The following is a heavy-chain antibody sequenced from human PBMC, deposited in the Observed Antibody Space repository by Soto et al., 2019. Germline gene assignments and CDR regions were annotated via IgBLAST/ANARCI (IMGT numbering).Heavy chain of an antibody. Sequence: QVQLVQSGAEVKKPGASVKVSCKASGYTFTSYGISWVRQAPGQGLEWMGWISTYNGNTNYAQKPHGRVPMTTDPSTRTAYMELGGLRSDDTAVYYWAGGGGVNWNYLDYWGQGTLVTGSS. J-gene: IGHJ4*02. CDR2: ISTYNGNT. CDR3: AGGGGVNWNYLDY. V-gene: IGHV1-18*01. CDR1: GYTFTSYG. D-gene: IGHD1-1*01.